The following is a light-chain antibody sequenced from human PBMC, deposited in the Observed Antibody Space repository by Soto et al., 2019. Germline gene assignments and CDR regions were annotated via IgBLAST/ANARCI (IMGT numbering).Light chain of an antibody. CDR3: QVWDSRSDHVV. V-gene: IGLV3-21*02. J-gene: IGLJ2*01. Sequence: SYELTQPPSVSVAPGQTARITCGGDDIGGKSVHWYQQKTGQAPVLVVYDDRGRPSGIPERISGSNSEKTATLTISRVEAGDEADYYCQVWDSRSDHVVFGGGTKVTVL. CDR2: DDR. CDR1: DIGGKS.